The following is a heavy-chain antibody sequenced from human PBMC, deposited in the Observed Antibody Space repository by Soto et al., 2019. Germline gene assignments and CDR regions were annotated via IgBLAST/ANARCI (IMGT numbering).Heavy chain of an antibody. CDR3: VRQGYYYDRSGPYYFDS. J-gene: IGHJ4*02. Sequence: LSLTCTVSGDSISGSNIRYYWGWIRQTPAQGLEWIGSVYYGGNTYCSPSLESRVTISVDTSKNQLSLRLSSVTAADTALFYCVRQGYYYDRSGPYYFDSWGQGIPVTVSS. CDR1: GDSISGSNIRYY. V-gene: IGHV4-39*01. D-gene: IGHD3-22*01. CDR2: VYYGGNT.